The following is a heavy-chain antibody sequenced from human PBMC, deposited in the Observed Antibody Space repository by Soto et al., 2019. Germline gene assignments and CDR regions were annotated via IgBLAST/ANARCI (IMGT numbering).Heavy chain of an antibody. CDR1: GYTFTDYY. J-gene: IGHJ4*02. CDR3: AREGGDIVQMVYALPWY. D-gene: IGHD2-8*01. V-gene: IGHV1-2*02. Sequence: QVHLVQSGAEVKKPGASVKVSCKASGYTFTDYYMHWVRQAPGQGLEWMGWINPHSGATSYAQRFQGRVTMTRDTSISTAYMELSKLTSDDTAVYYCAREGGDIVQMVYALPWYWGQGTLVTVSS. CDR2: INPHSGAT.